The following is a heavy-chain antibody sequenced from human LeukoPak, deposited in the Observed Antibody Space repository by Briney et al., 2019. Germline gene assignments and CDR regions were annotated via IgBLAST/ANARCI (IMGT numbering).Heavy chain of an antibody. CDR1: GFTFSSYA. CDR3: AKEESNWNYPMYYYYYMDV. V-gene: IGHV3-23*01. J-gene: IGHJ6*03. Sequence: GGSLRLSCAASGFTFSSYAMSWVRQAPGKGLEWVSAISGSGGSTYYADSVKGQFTIPRDNSKNTLYLQMNSLRAEDTAVYYCAKEESNWNYPMYYYYYMDVWGKGTTVTVSS. D-gene: IGHD1-7*01. CDR2: ISGSGGST.